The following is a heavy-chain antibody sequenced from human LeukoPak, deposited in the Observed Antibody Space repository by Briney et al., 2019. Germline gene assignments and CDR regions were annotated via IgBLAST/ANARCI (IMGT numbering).Heavy chain of an antibody. V-gene: IGHV3-23*01. D-gene: IGHD3-10*01. CDR2: ISGSGGST. J-gene: IGHJ4*02. Sequence: GGSLRLSCAVSGITLSNYGMSWVRQAPGKGLEWVAGISGSGGSTNYADSVKGRFTISRDNPKNTLYLQMNILRAEDTAVYFCAKRGVVVRVILVGFHKEAYYFDSWGQGALVTVSS. CDR1: GITLSNYG. CDR3: AKRGVVVRVILVGFHKEAYYFDS.